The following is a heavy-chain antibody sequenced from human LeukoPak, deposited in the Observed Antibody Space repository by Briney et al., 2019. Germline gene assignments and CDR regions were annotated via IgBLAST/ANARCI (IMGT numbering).Heavy chain of an antibody. D-gene: IGHD2-2*01. Sequence: PSETLSLTCAVYGGSFSGYYWSWIRQPPGKGLECIGEINHSGSTNYNPSLKSRVTISVDTSKNQFSLKLSSVTAADTAVYYCATGQYQLLLYYYYYMDVWGKGTTVTVSS. CDR1: GGSFSGYY. CDR2: INHSGST. V-gene: IGHV4-34*01. CDR3: ATGQYQLLLYYYYYMDV. J-gene: IGHJ6*03.